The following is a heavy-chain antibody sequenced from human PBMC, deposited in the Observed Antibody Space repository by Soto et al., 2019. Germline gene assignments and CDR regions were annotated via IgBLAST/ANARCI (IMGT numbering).Heavy chain of an antibody. Sequence: SLRLSCAASGFTVITNYRTWVRQTPGKGLEWVSIIYSNGNTYYADSVKGRFTISRDNSKNTLYLQMNSLRVDDTAVYYCVVEDLGMEVWGKGTTVTVSS. CDR1: GFTVITNY. V-gene: IGHV3-53*01. J-gene: IGHJ6*04. CDR3: VVEDLGMEV. D-gene: IGHD2-15*01. CDR2: IYSNGNT.